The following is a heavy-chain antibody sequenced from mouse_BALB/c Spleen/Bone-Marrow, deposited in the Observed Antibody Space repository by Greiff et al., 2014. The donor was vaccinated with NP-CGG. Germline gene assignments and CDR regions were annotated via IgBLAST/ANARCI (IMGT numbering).Heavy chain of an antibody. D-gene: IGHD2-1*01. CDR2: ISNGGGST. CDR1: GFTFSSYT. J-gene: IGHJ2*01. Sequence: DVQVVESGGGLVQPGGSLKLSCAASGFTFSSYTMSWVRQTPEKRLEWVAYISNGGGSTYYPDTVKGRFTISRDNAKNTLYLQMSSLKSEDTAMYYCARQIYFPYFDYWGQGTPLTVSS. CDR3: ARQIYFPYFDY. V-gene: IGHV5-12-2*01.